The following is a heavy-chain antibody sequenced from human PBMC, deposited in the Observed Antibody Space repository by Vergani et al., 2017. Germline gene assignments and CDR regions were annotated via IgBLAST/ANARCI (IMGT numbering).Heavy chain of an antibody. J-gene: IGHJ3*02. V-gene: IGHV4-61*02. CDR3: ARGNPYVDFDI. CDR1: GGSFNSGSYY. Sequence: QVQLQQWGAGLLKPSETLSLTCTVSGGSFNSGSYYWSWLRQPAGKRQEWIGRIHTNGVIHYNPSLNSRATISVDTSRNQISLKLTSVTATDTAIYFCARGNPYVDFDIWGQGTMITVSS. D-gene: IGHD3-16*01. CDR2: IHTNGVI.